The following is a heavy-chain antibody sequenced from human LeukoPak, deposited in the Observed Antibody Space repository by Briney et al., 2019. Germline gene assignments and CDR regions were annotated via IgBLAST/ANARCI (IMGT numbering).Heavy chain of an antibody. Sequence: ASVKVSCKASGYTFTSYAMHWVRQAPGQRLEWMGWINAGNGNTKYSQEFQGRVTITRDTSASTAYMELSSLRSEDMAVYYCARSSITHVGYVQGGFDYWGQGTLVTVSS. CDR3: ARSSITHVGYVQGGFDY. CDR1: GYTFTSYA. J-gene: IGHJ4*02. D-gene: IGHD1-14*01. CDR2: INAGNGNT. V-gene: IGHV1-3*03.